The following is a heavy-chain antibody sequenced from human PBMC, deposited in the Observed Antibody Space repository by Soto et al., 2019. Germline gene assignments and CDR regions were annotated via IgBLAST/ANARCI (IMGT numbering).Heavy chain of an antibody. J-gene: IGHJ5*02. CDR2: IYYSGST. V-gene: IGHV4-59*08. CDR3: ARLLNGSGFPWFDP. CDR1: GGSISSYY. Sequence: SETLSLTCTVSGGSISSYYWSWIRQPPGKGLEWIGYIYYSGSTNYNPSLKSRVTISVDTSKNQFSLKLSSVTAADTAVYYCARLLNGSGFPWFDPWGQGTLVTVS. D-gene: IGHD3-10*01.